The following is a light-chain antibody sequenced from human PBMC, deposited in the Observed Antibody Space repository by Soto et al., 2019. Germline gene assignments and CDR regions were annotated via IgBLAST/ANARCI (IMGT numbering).Light chain of an antibody. V-gene: IGKV1-5*01. CDR1: QDISRW. CDR2: DAS. J-gene: IGKJ1*01. CDR3: QQYDSFPWT. Sequence: DIQMTQSPSTLSASVGDRVAITCRASQDISRWLAWYQQKPGKPPKLLIYDASGLDSGVPSRFSGSGYGTEFTLTISGLQPEDFETFYCQQYDSFPWTSGPATKVDIX.